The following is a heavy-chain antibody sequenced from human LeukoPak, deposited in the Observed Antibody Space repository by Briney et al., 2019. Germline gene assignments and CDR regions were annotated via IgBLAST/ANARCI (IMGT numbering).Heavy chain of an antibody. Sequence: GSLRLSCAASGFTFSSYSMNWVRQPPGKGLEWIGRFYSSVSTDYNPSLKRRVTMSVDTSKNQFSLKLSSVTAADTAVYYCARGTYCGSDCYSFEYWGQGTLVTVSS. CDR2: FYSSVST. D-gene: IGHD2-21*01. J-gene: IGHJ4*02. CDR1: GFTFSSYS. CDR3: ARGTYCGSDCYSFEY. V-gene: IGHV4-4*07.